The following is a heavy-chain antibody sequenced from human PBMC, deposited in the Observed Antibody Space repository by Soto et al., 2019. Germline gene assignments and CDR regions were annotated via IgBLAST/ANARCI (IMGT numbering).Heavy chain of an antibody. V-gene: IGHV3-30*18. CDR2: ISYDGSNK. Sequence: QVQLVESGGGVVQPGRSLRLSCAASGFTFSSYGMHWVRQAPGKGLEWVAVISYDGSNKYYADSVKGRFTISRDNXRNTLHLQMNSLRAEDTAVYYCAKGDSDYYYYGMYVWGQGTTVTVSS. CDR3: AKGDSDYYYYGMYV. J-gene: IGHJ6*02. CDR1: GFTFSSYG. D-gene: IGHD3-22*01.